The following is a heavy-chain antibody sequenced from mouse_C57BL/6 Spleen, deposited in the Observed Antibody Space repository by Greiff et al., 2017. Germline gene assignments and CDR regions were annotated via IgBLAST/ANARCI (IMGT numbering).Heavy chain of an antibody. J-gene: IGHJ4*01. CDR3: ASCYGSSYGDAMDY. D-gene: IGHD1-1*01. Sequence: EVQVVESGAELVRPGASVKLSCTASGFNFKDYYMHWVKQRPEQGLEWIGRIDPEDGGTEYAPKFQGKATMTADTSSNTAYLQLSSLTSEDSAVYYCASCYGSSYGDAMDYWGQGTSVTVSS. V-gene: IGHV14-1*01. CDR1: GFNFKDYY. CDR2: IDPEDGGT.